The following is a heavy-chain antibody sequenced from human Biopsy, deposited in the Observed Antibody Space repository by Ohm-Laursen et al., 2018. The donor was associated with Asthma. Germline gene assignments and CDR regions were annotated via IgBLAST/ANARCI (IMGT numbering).Heavy chain of an antibody. Sequence: SLRLSCAASGFTFSRYAIHWVRQAPGKGLEWVAVGGSYYDGGLKYYADSVNGRFTVSRDDSKNTLYLQINSLRPDDTAVYYCARDVMEWYLPAFDFWGQGTLVTVSS. D-gene: IGHD3-3*01. CDR3: ARDVMEWYLPAFDF. CDR2: GGSYYDGGLK. J-gene: IGHJ4*02. CDR1: GFTFSRYA. V-gene: IGHV3-30-3*01.